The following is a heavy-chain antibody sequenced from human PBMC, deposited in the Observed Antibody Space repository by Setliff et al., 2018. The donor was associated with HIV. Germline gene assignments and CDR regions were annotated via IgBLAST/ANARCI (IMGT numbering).Heavy chain of an antibody. D-gene: IGHD6-19*01. CDR3: ARDRSSGWSKDWFDT. CDR1: GGSISSYY. Sequence: SETLSLTCTVSGGSISSYYWSWIRQPAGKGLEWIGHIYISGSTNYNPSFNSRVTMSVDTSKNQFSLRLTSVTAADTAMYHCARDRSSGWSKDWFDTWGRESWSPSPQ. V-gene: IGHV4-4*07. CDR2: IYISGST. J-gene: IGHJ5*02.